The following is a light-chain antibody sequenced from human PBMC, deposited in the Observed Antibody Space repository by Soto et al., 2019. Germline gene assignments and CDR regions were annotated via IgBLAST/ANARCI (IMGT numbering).Light chain of an antibody. V-gene: IGLV4-60*02. CDR2: LEGSGSY. CDR3: ETWDSYTRV. Sequence: QPVLTQSSSASASLGSSVKLTCTLSSGHSSYIIAWHQQQPGKAPRYLMKLEGSGSYNKGSGVPDRFSGFSSGADRYLTISNLQFEDEADYYCETWDSYTRVFGGGTKVTVL. J-gene: IGLJ3*02. CDR1: SGHSSYI.